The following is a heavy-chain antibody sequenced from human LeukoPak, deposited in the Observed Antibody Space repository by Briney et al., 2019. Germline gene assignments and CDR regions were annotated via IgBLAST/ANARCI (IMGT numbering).Heavy chain of an antibody. CDR1: GFTFSSYA. CDR3: AKETVAAPPIDY. V-gene: IGHV3-23*01. J-gene: IGHJ4*02. Sequence: GGSLRLTCAASGFTFSSYAMSWVRQAPGKGLEWVSAISGSAYSTYYADSVKGRFTISRDNSKNALYLQMNSLRAEDTAVYYCAKETVAAPPIDYWGQGALVTVSS. D-gene: IGHD6-19*01. CDR2: ISGSAYST.